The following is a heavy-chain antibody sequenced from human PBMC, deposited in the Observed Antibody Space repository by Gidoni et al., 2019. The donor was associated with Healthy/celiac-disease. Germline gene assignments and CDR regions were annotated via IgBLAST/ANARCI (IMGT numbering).Heavy chain of an antibody. CDR1: GGSISSGSYY. CDR3: ARALRDGYNYFDY. V-gene: IGHV4-61*02. Sequence: QVQLQESGPGLVKPSQTLSLTCTVSGGSISSGSYYWSWIRQPAGKGLEWIGRLYTSGSTNYNPSLKSRVTISVDTSKNQFSLKLSSVTAADTAVYYCARALRDGYNYFDYWGQGTLVTVSS. D-gene: IGHD5-12*01. J-gene: IGHJ4*02. CDR2: LYTSGST.